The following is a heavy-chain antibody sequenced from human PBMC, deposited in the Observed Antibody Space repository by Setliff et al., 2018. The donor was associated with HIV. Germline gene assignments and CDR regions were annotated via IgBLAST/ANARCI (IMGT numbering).Heavy chain of an antibody. Sequence: GGSLRLSCAVSGFAVESTHMSWVRQVPGKGLEWLSVIYPVPNTHYADSVKGRFTIFRDNAKNSLYLQMNSLRAEDTAVYYCAKSYFVTMIVVVMYPFDYWGQGTLVTVAS. V-gene: IGHV3-53*01. CDR1: GFAVESTH. J-gene: IGHJ4*02. CDR2: IYPVPNT. D-gene: IGHD3-22*01. CDR3: AKSYFVTMIVVVMYPFDY.